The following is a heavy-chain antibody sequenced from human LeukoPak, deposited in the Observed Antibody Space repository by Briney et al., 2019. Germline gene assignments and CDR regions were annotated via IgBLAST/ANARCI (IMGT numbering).Heavy chain of an antibody. CDR3: ARGTVLGYFDY. Sequence: SETLSLTCTVSGDSISSYFWSWIRQPPGKGLEWFGIIYHSGSTYYNPSLKSRVTISVDTSKNQFSLKLSSVTAADTAVYYCARGTVLGYFDYWGQGTLVTVSS. J-gene: IGHJ4*02. CDR2: IYHSGST. D-gene: IGHD3-10*01. CDR1: GDSISSYF. V-gene: IGHV4-38-2*02.